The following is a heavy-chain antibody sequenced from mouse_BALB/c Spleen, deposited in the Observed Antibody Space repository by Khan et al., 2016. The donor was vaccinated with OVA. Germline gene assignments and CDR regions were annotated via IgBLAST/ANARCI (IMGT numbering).Heavy chain of an antibody. CDR3: STPYYYDGSNSYWYFAV. CDR1: GYTFTDYG. V-gene: IGHV1-77*01. J-gene: IGHJ1*01. D-gene: IGHD1-1*02. CDR2: IYPGSGRT. Sequence: QVQLQQPGPELVKPGASVKMSCKASGYTFTDYGINWVKQSTGQGLEWIGEIYPGSGRTNYNEKFKDKATLTADKSSNTAYMQLSSLTSEDSAVYFCSTPYYYDGSNSYWYFAVWGAGTTVTVSS.